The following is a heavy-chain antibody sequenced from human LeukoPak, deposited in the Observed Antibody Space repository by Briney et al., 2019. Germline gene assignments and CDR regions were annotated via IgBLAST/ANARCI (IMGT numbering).Heavy chain of an antibody. D-gene: IGHD4-17*01. Sequence: KPSETLSLTCTVSGGSISNYYWSWVRQPPGKGLEWIGYIYYSGSTKYNPSLKSRVTISIDTPKNQFSLKLSSVTAADTAVYYCARDRGIGDYYHYYFDYWGQGTLVTVSS. J-gene: IGHJ4*02. V-gene: IGHV4-59*01. CDR2: IYYSGST. CDR1: GGSISNYY. CDR3: ARDRGIGDYYHYYFDY.